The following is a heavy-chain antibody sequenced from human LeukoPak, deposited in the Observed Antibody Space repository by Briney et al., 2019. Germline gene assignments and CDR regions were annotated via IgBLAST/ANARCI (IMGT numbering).Heavy chain of an antibody. D-gene: IGHD2-15*01. J-gene: IGHJ6*03. V-gene: IGHV1-46*01. Sequence: ASVKVSCKASGYTFTSYYMHWVRQAPGQGLEWMGIINPSGGSTSYAQKFQGRVTMTRDTSTSTVYMELSSLKSEDTAVYYCARGLVVVAATVPYYYYMDVWGKGTTVTVSS. CDR3: ARGLVVVAATVPYYYYMDV. CDR1: GYTFTSYY. CDR2: INPSGGST.